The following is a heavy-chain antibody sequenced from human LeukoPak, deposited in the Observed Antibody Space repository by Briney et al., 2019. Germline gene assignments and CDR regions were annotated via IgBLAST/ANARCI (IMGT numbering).Heavy chain of an antibody. D-gene: IGHD3-22*01. CDR1: GFTFSSYA. V-gene: IGHV3-30*04. J-gene: IGHJ4*02. CDR3: ARDRTLRATTMIVVVISYYFDY. Sequence: GRSLRLSCAASGFTFSSYAMHWVRQAPGKGLEWVAVISYDGSNKYYADSVKGRFTISRDSSKNTLYLQMNSLRAEDTAVYYCARDRTLRATTMIVVVISYYFDYWGQGTLVTVSS. CDR2: ISYDGSNK.